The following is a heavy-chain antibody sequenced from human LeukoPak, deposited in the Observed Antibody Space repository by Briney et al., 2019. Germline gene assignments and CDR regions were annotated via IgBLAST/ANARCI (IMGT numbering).Heavy chain of an antibody. CDR1: GYTFTGYY. D-gene: IGHD3-22*01. V-gene: IGHV1-2*02. CDR2: INPNSGGT. J-gene: IGHJ4*02. Sequence: GASVKVSCKASGYTFTGYYMHWVRQAPGQGLEWMGWINPNSGGTNYAQKFQGRVTMSRDTSISTAYMELSRLRSDDTAVYYCAITLTAVVGFDYWGQGTLVTVSS. CDR3: AITLTAVVGFDY.